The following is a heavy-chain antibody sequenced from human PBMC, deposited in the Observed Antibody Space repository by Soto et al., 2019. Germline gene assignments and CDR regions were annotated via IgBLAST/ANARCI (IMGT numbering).Heavy chain of an antibody. CDR3: AHPRGYGVFDAYDI. Sequence: PGGSLRLSCAASGFRFSTYAMSWVRQAPGKGLEWVSAISGSGGSTFYADSVKGRFTISRDNSINMLYLQINSLRPEDTAVYYCAHPRGYGVFDAYDIWGQGAMVTVSS. J-gene: IGHJ3*02. D-gene: IGHD4-17*01. CDR2: ISGSGGST. CDR1: GFRFSTYA. V-gene: IGHV3-23*01.